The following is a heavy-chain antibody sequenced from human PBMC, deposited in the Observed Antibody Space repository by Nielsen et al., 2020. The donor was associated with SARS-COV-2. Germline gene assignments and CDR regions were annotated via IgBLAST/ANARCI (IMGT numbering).Heavy chain of an antibody. D-gene: IGHD3-10*02. J-gene: IGHJ6*02. CDR2: INHSGST. CDR3: ARVRAAGITTFLYYYGMDV. CDR1: GGSFSGYY. V-gene: IGHV4-34*01. Sequence: SGNLSLTCAVYGGSFSGYYWSWIRQPPGKGLEWIGEINHSGSTNYNPSLKSRVTISVDTSKNQFSLKLSSVTAADTAVYYCARVRAAGITTFLYYYGMDVWGQGTTVTVSS.